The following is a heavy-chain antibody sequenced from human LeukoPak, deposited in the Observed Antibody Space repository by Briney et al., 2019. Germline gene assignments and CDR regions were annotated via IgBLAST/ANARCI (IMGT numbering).Heavy chain of an antibody. CDR2: ISTYTGNA. CDR1: GYTFTTYG. J-gene: IGHJ6*03. Sequence: GASVKVSCKASGYTFTTYGLSWVRRAPGQGLEWMGWISTYTGNAKYSQKLQDRVTMTTGTSTSTGYMELRGLTSDDTAVYYCARGRRWGYCSSTSCYEGLYYYYYYMDVWGKGTTVTVSS. CDR3: ARGRRWGYCSSTSCYEGLYYYYYYMDV. D-gene: IGHD2-2*01. V-gene: IGHV1-18*01.